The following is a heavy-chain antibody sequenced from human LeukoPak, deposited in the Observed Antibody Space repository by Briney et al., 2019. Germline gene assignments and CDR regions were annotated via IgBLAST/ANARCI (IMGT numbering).Heavy chain of an antibody. CDR3: ARDFLHSSTSRPFDY. V-gene: IGHV3-30-3*01. Sequence: PGGSLRLSCAASGFTFSSYAMHWVRQAPGKGLEWVAVISYDGSNKYYADSVKSRFTISRDNAKNSLYLQMDSLRAEDTAVYYCARDFLHSSTSRPFDYWGQGTLVTVSS. D-gene: IGHD2-2*01. J-gene: IGHJ4*02. CDR1: GFTFSSYA. CDR2: ISYDGSNK.